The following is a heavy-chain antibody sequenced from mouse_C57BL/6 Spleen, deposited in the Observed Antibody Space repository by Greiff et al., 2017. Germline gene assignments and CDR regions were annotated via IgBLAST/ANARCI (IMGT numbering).Heavy chain of an antibody. D-gene: IGHD2-5*01. CDR2: IRNKANGYTT. V-gene: IGHV7-3*01. CDR1: GFTFTDYY. Sequence: EVQRVESGGGLVQPGGSLSLSCAASGFTFTDYYMSWVRQPPGKALEWLGFIRNKANGYTTEYTASVKGRFTISRDNSQSILYLQMNALRADDSATYYCARWDSNPYYYAMDYWGQGTSVTVSS. CDR3: ARWDSNPYYYAMDY. J-gene: IGHJ4*01.